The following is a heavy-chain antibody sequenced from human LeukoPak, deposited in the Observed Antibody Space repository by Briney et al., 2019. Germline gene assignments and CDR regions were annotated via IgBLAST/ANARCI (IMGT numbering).Heavy chain of an antibody. CDR3: ARGDGYYDSSGYYLGDY. V-gene: IGHV1-69*13. Sequence: SVTVSCKASGGTFSSYAISWVRQAPGQGLEWMGGIIPIFGTANYAQKFQGRVTITADESTSTAYMELSSLRSKDTAVYYCARGDGYYDSSGYYLGDYWGQGTLVTVSS. CDR1: GGTFSSYA. J-gene: IGHJ4*02. D-gene: IGHD3-22*01. CDR2: IIPIFGTA.